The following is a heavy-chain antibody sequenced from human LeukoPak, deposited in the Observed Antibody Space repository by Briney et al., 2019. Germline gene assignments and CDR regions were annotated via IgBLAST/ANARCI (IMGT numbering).Heavy chain of an antibody. V-gene: IGHV3-21*01. Sequence: PGGSLRLSCAASGFTFSDYSMNWVRQAPGKGLEWVSSISSSTSSIYYADSVKGRFTISRDNAKNSLYLQMNSLRTEDTAVYYCARGGSGNWNAPFDYWGQGTLVTVSS. CDR3: ARGGSGNWNAPFDY. J-gene: IGHJ4*02. CDR2: ISSSTSSI. D-gene: IGHD1-1*01. CDR1: GFTFSDYS.